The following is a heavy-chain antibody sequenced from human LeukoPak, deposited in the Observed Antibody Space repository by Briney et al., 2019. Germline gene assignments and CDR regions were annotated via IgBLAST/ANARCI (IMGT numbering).Heavy chain of an antibody. J-gene: IGHJ4*02. CDR1: GGSFSGYY. CDR2: IYYSGST. V-gene: IGHV4-59*01. D-gene: IGHD5-24*01. Sequence: SETLSLTCAVYGGSFSGYYWSWIRQPPGKGLEWIGYIYYSGSTNYNPSLKSRVTISVDTSKNQFSLKLSSVTAADTAVYYCARKGGYNYNPFDYWGQGTLVTVSS. CDR3: ARKGGYNYNPFDY.